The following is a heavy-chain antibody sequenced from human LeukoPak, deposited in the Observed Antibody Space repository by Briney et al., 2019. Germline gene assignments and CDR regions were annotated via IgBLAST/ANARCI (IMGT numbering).Heavy chain of an antibody. J-gene: IGHJ3*02. CDR2: IIPIFGTA. CDR1: GGTFSSYA. V-gene: IGHV1-69*01. D-gene: IGHD2-2*02. Sequence: GSSVKVSCKASGGTFSSYAISWVRQAPGQGLEWMGGIIPIFGTANYAQKFQGRVTITADEPTSTAYMELSSLRSEDTAVYYCARAGGYCSSTSCYSAFDIWGQGTMVTVSS. CDR3: ARAGGYCSSTSCYSAFDI.